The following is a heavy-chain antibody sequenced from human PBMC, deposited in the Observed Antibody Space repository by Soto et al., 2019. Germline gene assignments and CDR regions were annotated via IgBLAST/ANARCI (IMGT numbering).Heavy chain of an antibody. CDR1: GFTFSSYA. CDR2: ISGSGGST. Sequence: GGSLRLSCAASGFTFSSYAMSWVRQAPGKGLEWVSAISGSGGSTYYADSVKGRFTISRDNAKNSLYLQMNSLRAEDTAVYYCARDYDFWSGYYRDVWGQGTTVTVSS. J-gene: IGHJ6*02. V-gene: IGHV3-23*01. D-gene: IGHD3-3*01. CDR3: ARDYDFWSGYYRDV.